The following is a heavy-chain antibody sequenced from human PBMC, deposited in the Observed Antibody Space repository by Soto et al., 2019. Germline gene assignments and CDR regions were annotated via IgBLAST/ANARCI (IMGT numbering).Heavy chain of an antibody. CDR1: GGTINSADYY. V-gene: IGHV4-30-4*01. Sequence: QVQLQESGPGLGKPSQTLSLTCTVSGGTINSADYYWSWIRQPPGKGLEWVGYIFFTGSTSYNPSLRSRLSLSLDTSKNQFSLKLSAVTAAYTAVYFCARDRDGSWWNGSGMDVWGQGTTVTVSS. CDR2: IFFTGST. CDR3: ARDRDGSWWNGSGMDV. J-gene: IGHJ6*02. D-gene: IGHD6-13*01.